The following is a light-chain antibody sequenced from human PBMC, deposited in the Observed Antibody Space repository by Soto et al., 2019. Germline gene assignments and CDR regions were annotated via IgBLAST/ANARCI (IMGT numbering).Light chain of an antibody. CDR1: SSVVGDYNY. V-gene: IGLV2-11*01. CDR3: CSYAGSFHFV. CDR2: DVT. Sequence: QSALTQPRSVSGSPGQSVTISCTGTSSVVGDYNYVSWYQQLPGKAPKLMIYDVTKRPSGVPDRFSGSKSGNTASLTISGLQAEDEADYYCCSYAGSFHFVFGTGTKVTVL. J-gene: IGLJ1*01.